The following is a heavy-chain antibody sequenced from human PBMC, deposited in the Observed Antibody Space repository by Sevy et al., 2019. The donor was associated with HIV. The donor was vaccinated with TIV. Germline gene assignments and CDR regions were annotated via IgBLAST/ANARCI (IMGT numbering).Heavy chain of an antibody. CDR2: IDGSAINT. CDR3: AKVYGSGTPPYYYYYYMDV. Sequence: GGSLRLSCAASGFTFTSYAMSWVRQAPGKGLEWVSSIDGSAINTYYADSVKGRFTISRDNSKNTLYLQMSSLRAEDTAVYYCAKVYGSGTPPYYYYYYMDVWGKGTMVTVSS. D-gene: IGHD3-10*01. CDR1: GFTFTSYA. V-gene: IGHV3-23*01. J-gene: IGHJ6*03.